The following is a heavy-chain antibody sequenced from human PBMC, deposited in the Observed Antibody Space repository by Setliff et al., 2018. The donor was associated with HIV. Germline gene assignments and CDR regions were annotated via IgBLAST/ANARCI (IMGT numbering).Heavy chain of an antibody. V-gene: IGHV4-34*01. CDR2: INHRGST. CDR1: GVSFSDYY. D-gene: IGHD5-18*01. J-gene: IGHJ5*02. Sequence: PSETLSLTCAVYGVSFSDYYWTWIRQSPGKGLEWIGEINHRGSTNYNPSLKSRVTVSVDTSTNQFSLKLGAVTAADTAVYYCARSYSYGYNWFDPWGQGTLVTVSS. CDR3: ARSYSYGYNWFDP.